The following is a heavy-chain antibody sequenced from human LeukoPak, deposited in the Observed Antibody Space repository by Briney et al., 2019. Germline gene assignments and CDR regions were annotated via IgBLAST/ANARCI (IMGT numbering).Heavy chain of an antibody. D-gene: IGHD3-16*02. CDR3: AKDYDYVWGSYRHFDY. Sequence: PGGSLRLSCAASGFTFSSYAMSWVRQAPGKGLEWVSSISGSGGSTYYADSVKGRFTISRDNSKNTLYLQMNSLRAEDTAVYYCAKDYDYVWGSYRHFDYWGQGTLVTVSS. J-gene: IGHJ4*02. V-gene: IGHV3-23*01. CDR2: ISGSGGST. CDR1: GFTFSSYA.